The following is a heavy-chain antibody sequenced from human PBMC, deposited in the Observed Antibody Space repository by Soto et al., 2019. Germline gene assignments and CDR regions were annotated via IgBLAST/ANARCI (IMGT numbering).Heavy chain of an antibody. Sequence: PSETLSLTCTVSGGCISSSSYYWGWFRQPPGKGLEWIGSIYYSGSTYYNPSLKSRVTISVDTSKNQFSLKLSSVTAADTAVYYCARHRALRGTMVRGVTAWIDYWGQGTLVTVSS. D-gene: IGHD3-10*01. CDR3: ARHRALRGTMVRGVTAWIDY. V-gene: IGHV4-39*01. J-gene: IGHJ4*02. CDR1: GGCISSSSYY. CDR2: IYYSGST.